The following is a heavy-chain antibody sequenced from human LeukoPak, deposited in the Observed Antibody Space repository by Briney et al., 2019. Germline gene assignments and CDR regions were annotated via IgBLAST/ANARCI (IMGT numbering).Heavy chain of an antibody. CDR1: GHTFTGYY. D-gene: IGHD3-22*01. CDR3: ASKWVTYYYNSSYYHYPTDVFDI. CDR2: INANSGGT. V-gene: IGHV1-2*02. J-gene: IGHJ3*02. Sequence: ASVKVSCKASGHTFTGYYMHWVRQAPGQGLEWMGWINANSGGTNYAQKFQGRVTMTRDTSISTAYMELSRLRSDDTAVYYCASKWVTYYYNSSYYHYPTDVFDIWGQGTMVAVSS.